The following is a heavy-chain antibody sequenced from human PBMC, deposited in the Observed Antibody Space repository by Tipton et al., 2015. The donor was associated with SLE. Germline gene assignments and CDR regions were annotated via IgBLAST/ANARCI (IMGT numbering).Heavy chain of an antibody. D-gene: IGHD3-22*01. Sequence: TLSLTCTVSGGSISSYYWSWIRQPPGKGLEWIGYIYYLGNTYYNPSLKSRVTISVDTSRNQFSLRLSSVTAADTAVYYCVTYYYDSSGVNWFDPWGQGTLVTVSS. CDR2: IYYLGNT. V-gene: IGHV4-59*01. CDR3: VTYYYDSSGVNWFDP. J-gene: IGHJ5*02. CDR1: GGSISSYY.